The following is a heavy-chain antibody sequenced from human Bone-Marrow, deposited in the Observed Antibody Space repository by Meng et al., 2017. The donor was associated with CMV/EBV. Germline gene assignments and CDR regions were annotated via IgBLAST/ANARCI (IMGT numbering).Heavy chain of an antibody. CDR2: IIPIFGTA. CDR3: ARRITMVRGVMIPNYNGMDV. CDR1: GGTFSSYA. D-gene: IGHD3-10*01. J-gene: IGHJ6*02. V-gene: IGHV1-69*05. Sequence: SVKVFCNASGGTFSSYAISWVRQAPGQGLEWMGGIIPIFGTANYAQKFQGRVTITTDESTSTAYMELSSLRSEDTAVYYCARRITMVRGVMIPNYNGMDVWGQGTTVTVSS.